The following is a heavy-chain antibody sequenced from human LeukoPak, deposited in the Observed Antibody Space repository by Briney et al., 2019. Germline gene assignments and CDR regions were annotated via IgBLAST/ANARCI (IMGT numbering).Heavy chain of an antibody. J-gene: IGHJ4*02. CDR3: APTAEAYTSWWKV. V-gene: IGHV1-2*02. D-gene: IGHD3-16*01. Sequence: ASVKVSCKASGYKFTDDYMHWVRQAPGQGLEFMGWINPDSGFTSYAQKFKGRVTMTRDTSISIAYLEVRSLTSDDTAVYYCAPTAEAYTSWWKVWGQGTLVTVSS. CDR2: INPDSGFT. CDR1: GYKFTDDY.